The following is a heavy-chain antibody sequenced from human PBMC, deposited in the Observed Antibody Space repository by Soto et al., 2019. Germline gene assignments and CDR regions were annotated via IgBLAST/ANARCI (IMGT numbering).Heavy chain of an antibody. J-gene: IGHJ6*02. CDR3: VRDTAYCSGGTCYSSHDMDV. D-gene: IGHD2-15*01. V-gene: IGHV3-30*04. CDR1: GFTFSSYA. Sequence: QVQLVESGGGVVQPGRSLRLSCAASGFTFSSYAMHWVRQAPGKGLEWVAVISYDGRNKYYADSVKGRFTISRDNYKNTLYLEMNSLRVEDTAVYHCVRDTAYCSGGTCYSSHDMDVWGQGTTVTVSS. CDR2: ISYDGRNK.